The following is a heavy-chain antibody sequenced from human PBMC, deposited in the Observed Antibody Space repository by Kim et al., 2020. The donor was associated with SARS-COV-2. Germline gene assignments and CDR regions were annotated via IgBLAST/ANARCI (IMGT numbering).Heavy chain of an antibody. V-gene: IGHV3-23*01. CDR2: VSGSGGST. J-gene: IGHJ4*02. CDR1: GFTFSSYA. Sequence: GGSLRLSCAASGFTFSSYAMSWVRQAPGKGPEWVSLVSGSGGSTYHADSVKGRFAISRDNSKTTLYLQMNSLRAEDTALYYCAKGESNTWSFFDYWGQGT. CDR3: AKGESNTWSFFDY. D-gene: IGHD2-15*01.